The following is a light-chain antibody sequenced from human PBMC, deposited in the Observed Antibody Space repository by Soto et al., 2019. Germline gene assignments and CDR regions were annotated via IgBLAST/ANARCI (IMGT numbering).Light chain of an antibody. CDR3: HQRQSWPRT. CDR1: QSVSSN. V-gene: IGKV3-15*01. CDR2: GAS. Sequence: EIVMTQSPATLSVKPGERATFSCRASQSVSSNLAWYQQKPGQAPRLLIYGASIRATGIPARFSASGSGTDFTLTISDVQPEDFALYYCHQRQSWPRTFGQGTKV. J-gene: IGKJ1*01.